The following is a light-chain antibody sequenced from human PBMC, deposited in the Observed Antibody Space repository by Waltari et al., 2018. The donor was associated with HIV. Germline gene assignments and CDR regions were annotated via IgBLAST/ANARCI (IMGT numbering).Light chain of an antibody. CDR3: CSYAGNFIYV. V-gene: IGLV2-11*01. Sequence: QFALTQPRSVSGSPGHSVTISCPGTSRDIGIYNYASWYQQHPGKAPKLLISDVTRRPSGVPDRFSGSKSGNTASLTISGLQADDEADYYCCSYAGNFIYVFGTGTKVTVL. CDR1: SRDIGIYNY. J-gene: IGLJ1*01. CDR2: DVT.